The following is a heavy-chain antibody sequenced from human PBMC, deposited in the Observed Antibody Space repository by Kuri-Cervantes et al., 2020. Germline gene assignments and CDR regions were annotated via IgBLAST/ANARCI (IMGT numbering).Heavy chain of an antibody. Sequence: ASVKVSCKASGYTFTGYYMHWVRQAPGQGLEWMGWINPNSGGTNYAQKFQGRVTMTRDTSISTAYMELSRLRSDDTAVYYCAREAGYSSSSTEFDPWGQGTLVTVSS. CDR3: AREAGYSSSSTEFDP. J-gene: IGHJ5*02. D-gene: IGHD6-6*01. V-gene: IGHV1-2*02. CDR2: INPNSGGT. CDR1: GYTFTGYY.